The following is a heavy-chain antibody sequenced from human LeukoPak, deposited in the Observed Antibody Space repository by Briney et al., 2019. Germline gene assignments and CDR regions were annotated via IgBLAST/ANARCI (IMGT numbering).Heavy chain of an antibody. J-gene: IGHJ4*02. Sequence: PGGSLRLSCAASGFTFSSHEMNWVRQAPGKGLEWVSYISSSGSTVYYADSVKGRFTISRDNAKNSLYLQMNSLRAEDTAVYYCARVGGRWLQLDYWGQGTLVTVSS. CDR3: ARVGGRWLQLDY. D-gene: IGHD5-24*01. V-gene: IGHV3-48*03. CDR1: GFTFSSHE. CDR2: ISSSGSTV.